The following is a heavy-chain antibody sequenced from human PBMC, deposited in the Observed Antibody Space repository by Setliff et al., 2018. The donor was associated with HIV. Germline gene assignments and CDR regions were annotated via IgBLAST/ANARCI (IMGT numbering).Heavy chain of an antibody. V-gene: IGHV1-18*04. CDR2: ISPYNGNT. J-gene: IGHJ3*02. Sequence: VKVSCKASGYTFNSYTISWLRQAPGQGLEWMGWISPYNGNTDYAQEMQGRLTMTTDTSTSTAYMDLESLTSDDTAVYYCARAPPPLRYFDWEPLDAFDIWGQGTMVTVSS. CDR1: GYTFNSYT. CDR3: ARAPPPLRYFDWEPLDAFDI. D-gene: IGHD3-9*01.